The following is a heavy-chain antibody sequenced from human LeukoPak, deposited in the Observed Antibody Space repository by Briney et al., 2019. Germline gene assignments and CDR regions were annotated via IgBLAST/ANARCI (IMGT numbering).Heavy chain of an antibody. D-gene: IGHD1-26*01. V-gene: IGHV3-15*01. CDR1: GFTFTNAW. J-gene: IGHJ4*02. CDR3: ARGGGSYPFFDY. CDR2: IKSKTDGGTT. Sequence: PGGSLRLSCAASGFTFTNAWMTWVRQAPGKGLEWVGRIKSKTDGGTTDYAAPVKGRFTISRDDSKNTLYLQMNSLRAEDTAVYYCARGGGSYPFFDYWGQGTLVTVSS.